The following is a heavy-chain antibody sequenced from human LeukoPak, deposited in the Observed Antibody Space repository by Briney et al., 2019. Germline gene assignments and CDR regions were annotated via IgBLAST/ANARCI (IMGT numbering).Heavy chain of an antibody. CDR1: GGSISSYY. CDR3: ARARGDAFDI. CDR2: IYYSGST. V-gene: IGHV4-59*01. J-gene: IGHJ3*02. Sequence: SETLSLTXTVSGGSISSYYWSWIRQPPGKGLEWIGYIYYSGSTNYNPSLKSRVTISVDTSKNQFSLKLSSVTAADTAVYYCARARGDAFDIWGQGTMVTVSS.